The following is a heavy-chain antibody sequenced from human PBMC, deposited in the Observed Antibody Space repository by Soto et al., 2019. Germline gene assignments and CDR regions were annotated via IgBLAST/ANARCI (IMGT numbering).Heavy chain of an antibody. CDR2: ISGSGGST. D-gene: IGHD3-22*01. CDR1: GGTCSSHA. CDR3: AKDKVVVIMYFDY. Sequence: PGGSLRLSCAASGGTCSSHAMSWVRQATGKGLEWVSAISGSGGSTYYADSVKGRFTISRDNSKNTLYLQMNSLRAEDTAVYYCAKDKVVVIMYFDYWGQGTLVTVSS. V-gene: IGHV3-23*01. J-gene: IGHJ4*02.